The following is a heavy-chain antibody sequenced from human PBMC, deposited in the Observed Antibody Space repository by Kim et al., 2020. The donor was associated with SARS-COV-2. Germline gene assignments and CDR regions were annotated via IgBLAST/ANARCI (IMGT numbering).Heavy chain of an antibody. D-gene: IGHD3-10*02. J-gene: IGHJ4*02. CDR3: ARVACSQGRRREFYF. V-gene: IGHV4-34*01. CDR2: INQSGNT. CDR1: GGSFSGYF. Sequence: SETLSLSCAVYGGSFSGYFWTWVRQPPRKGLEWIGDINQSGNTYYNTAPMSRFTISVDTPKNQFTLTLRHVTDADTAVYYCARVACSQGRRREFYFWGRGSLVTVSS.